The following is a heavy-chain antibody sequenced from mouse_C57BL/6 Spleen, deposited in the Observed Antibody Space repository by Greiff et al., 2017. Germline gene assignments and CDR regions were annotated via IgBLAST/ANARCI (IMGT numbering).Heavy chain of an antibody. Sequence: VQLQQPGAELVRPGSSVKLSCKASGYTFTSYWMDWVKQRPGQGLEWIGNIYPSDSETHYNQKFKDKATLTVDKSSSTAYMQLSSLTSEDSAVYYCATTAQAYYYAMDYWGQGTSVTVSS. J-gene: IGHJ4*01. V-gene: IGHV1-61*01. D-gene: IGHD3-2*02. CDR1: GYTFTSYW. CDR2: IYPSDSET. CDR3: ATTAQAYYYAMDY.